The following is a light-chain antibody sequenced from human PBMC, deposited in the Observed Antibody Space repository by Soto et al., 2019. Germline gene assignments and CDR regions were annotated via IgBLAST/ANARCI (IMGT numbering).Light chain of an antibody. CDR2: SNT. Sequence: QSVLTQPPSASGTPGQTIAISCSGGSSNIGSHTVNWYQQLPATAPRLLIYSNTHRPSWVRDRFSGSKSGTSASLAISGLQSESEDEYYCSACDDSLNGVVFGGGTKLTVL. CDR3: SACDDSLNGVV. V-gene: IGLV1-44*01. J-gene: IGLJ2*01. CDR1: SSNIGSHT.